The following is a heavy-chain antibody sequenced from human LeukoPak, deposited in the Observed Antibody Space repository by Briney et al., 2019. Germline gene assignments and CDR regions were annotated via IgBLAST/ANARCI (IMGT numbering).Heavy chain of an antibody. CDR3: AILRADYYDSSGYYFDY. V-gene: IGHV4-30-4*01. CDR2: ISYSGST. D-gene: IGHD3-22*01. J-gene: IGHJ4*02. CDR1: GDFISSGDYY. Sequence: SETLSLTCTVSGDFISSGDYYWSWIRQPPGKGLEWIGYISYSGSTYYNPFLKSRVTISVDTSKNQFSLKLSSVTAADTAVYYCAILRADYYDSSGYYFDYWGQGTLVTVSS.